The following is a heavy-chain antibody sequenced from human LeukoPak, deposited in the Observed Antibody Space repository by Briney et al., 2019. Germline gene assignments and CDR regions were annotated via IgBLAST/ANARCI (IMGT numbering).Heavy chain of an antibody. CDR1: GDSFTNYA. CDR2: ITPVFGTE. J-gene: IGHJ4*02. CDR3: ALVFVVGTTPPGSWVDY. Sequence: SVKVSCKASGDSFTNYAISWVRQAPGQRLEWLGGITPVFGTEKYAQKFSGRFTITTDESTTTAYMELSSLQFEDTAVYFCALVFVVGTTPPGSWVDYWGQGTLVTVAS. V-gene: IGHV1-69*05. D-gene: IGHD2-21*02.